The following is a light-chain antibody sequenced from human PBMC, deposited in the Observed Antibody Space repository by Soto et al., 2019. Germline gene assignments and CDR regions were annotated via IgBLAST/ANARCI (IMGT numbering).Light chain of an antibody. Sequence: QSALTQPASVSGSPGQSITISCTGTSSDVGGYNYVSWYQQHPGKAPKLMIHDVSNRPSGVSNRFSGSKSGNTASLTISGLQAEDEADYTSSSHVVFGGGTKVTVL. V-gene: IGLV2-14*01. J-gene: IGLJ2*01. CDR1: SSDVGGYNY. CDR3: SSHVV. CDR2: DVS.